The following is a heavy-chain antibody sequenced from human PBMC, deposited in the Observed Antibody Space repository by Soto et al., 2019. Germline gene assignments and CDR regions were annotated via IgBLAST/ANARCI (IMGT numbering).Heavy chain of an antibody. CDR3: AREERKGIISWFDP. Sequence: PSETLSLTCTVSGGSVSGVDYFWSWIRQSPGKGLEWIGYIYYTGVTHLNPSLMRRLTMAVDTSKNEFSLKLTSVSAADTAVYFCAREERKGIISWFDPWGQGTPVTVSS. V-gene: IGHV4-30-4*01. J-gene: IGHJ5*02. D-gene: IGHD2-21*01. CDR1: GGSVSGVDYF. CDR2: IYYTGVT.